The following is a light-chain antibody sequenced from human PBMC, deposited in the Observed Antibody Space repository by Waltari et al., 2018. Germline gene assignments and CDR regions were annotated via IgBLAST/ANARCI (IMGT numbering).Light chain of an antibody. V-gene: IGLV1-40*01. J-gene: IGLJ2*01. Sequence: QSVLTQPPSVSGAPGPRVTISCTGSSSNIGAGYDVHWYQQLPGTAPKPLIYGNSNRPSGVPDRFSGSKSGTSASLAITGLQAEDEADYYCQSYDSSLSGGVFGGGTKLTVL. CDR3: QSYDSSLSGGV. CDR1: SSNIGAGYD. CDR2: GNS.